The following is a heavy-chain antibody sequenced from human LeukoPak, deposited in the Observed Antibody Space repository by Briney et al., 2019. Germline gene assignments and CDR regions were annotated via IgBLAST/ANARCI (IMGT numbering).Heavy chain of an antibody. CDR2: IHNSGTT. CDR3: ARRYYYNLGSFPFDF. Sequence: SETLSLTCAVSGGPFSGYFWSWLRQSSGKGLEWIGEIHNSGTTNYNPSLNSRVTISEDTSKNQFYLNLSSVTAADTAVYYCARRYYYNLGSFPFDFWGQGTLVTVSS. J-gene: IGHJ4*02. CDR1: GGPFSGYF. D-gene: IGHD3-10*01. V-gene: IGHV4-34*01.